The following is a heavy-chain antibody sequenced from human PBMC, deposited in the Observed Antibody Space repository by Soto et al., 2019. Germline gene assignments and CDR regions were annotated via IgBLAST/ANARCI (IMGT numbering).Heavy chain of an antibody. CDR2: LSGGGSTT. CDR1: GFTFSLSA. V-gene: IGHV3-23*01. D-gene: IGHD3-9*01. CDR3: AKGPEYDILTGCDY. Sequence: VQLLESGGGFVQPGESLRLSCAASGFTFSLSAMSWVRQAPGRGLDWVSSLSGGGSTTDYADSVKGRFTISRDNSKNTAHLQMNSLRAEDTAVYYCAKGPEYDILTGCDYWGQGALVTVSS. J-gene: IGHJ4*02.